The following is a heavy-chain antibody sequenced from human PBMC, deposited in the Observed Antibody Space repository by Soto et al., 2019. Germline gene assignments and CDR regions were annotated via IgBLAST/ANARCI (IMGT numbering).Heavy chain of an antibody. CDR3: AKGPR. J-gene: IGHJ4*02. V-gene: IGHV3-7*02. CDR2: ISPDGGEI. CDR1: GFTFSNIW. Sequence: LVESGGGLVQPGGSLRLSCAASGFTFSNIWMSWVRRSPEKGPEWVASISPDGGEIYYVDSVKGRFTISRDTTRNSLYLEMNSMRAEDTAVYYCAKGPRWGQGTLVTVSS.